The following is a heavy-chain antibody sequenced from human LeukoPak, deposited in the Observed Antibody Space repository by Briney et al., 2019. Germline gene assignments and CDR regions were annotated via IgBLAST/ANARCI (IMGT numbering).Heavy chain of an antibody. CDR1: GFTFTSYS. Sequence: PGGSLRLSCAASGFTFTSYSMNWVRQAPGKGLEWVSSISSSSSDIYYADSVKGRFTISRDNAKNSLYLQMNSLRAEDTAVYYCVGWINRIAAAGTHDAFDIRGQGTKVTVSS. V-gene: IGHV3-21*01. J-gene: IGHJ3*02. CDR2: ISSSSSDI. CDR3: VGWINRIAAAGTHDAFDI. D-gene: IGHD6-13*01.